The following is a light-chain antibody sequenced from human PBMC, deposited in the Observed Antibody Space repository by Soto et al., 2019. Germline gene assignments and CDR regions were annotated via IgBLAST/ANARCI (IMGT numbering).Light chain of an antibody. CDR3: QSYDSSLSGVV. V-gene: IGLV1-40*01. Sequence: QSELTQPPSVSGAPGQRVTISCTGSSSNIGAGYDVHWYQQLPGTAPKLLMYGNINRPSGVPDRFSGSKSGTSASLAITGLQAEDEADYYCQSYDSSLSGVVFGGGTKLTVL. CDR2: GNI. CDR1: SSNIGAGYD. J-gene: IGLJ2*01.